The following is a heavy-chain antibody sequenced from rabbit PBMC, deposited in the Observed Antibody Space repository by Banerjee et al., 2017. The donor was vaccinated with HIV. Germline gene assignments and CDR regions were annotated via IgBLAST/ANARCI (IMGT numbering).Heavy chain of an antibody. J-gene: IGHJ4*01. D-gene: IGHD6-1*01. CDR1: GFSFSSGYY. Sequence: QEQLEESGGDLVKPEGSLTLTCKASGFSFSSGYYMCWVRQAPGKGLEWIGCIGAGSSGSTYYASWAKGRFTISLDNAQNTVFLQMTSLTAADTATYFCTRAAGYGGYGYSTGFTLWGPGTLVTVS. V-gene: IGHV1S45*01. CDR3: TRAAGYGGYGYSTGFTL. CDR2: IGAGSSGST.